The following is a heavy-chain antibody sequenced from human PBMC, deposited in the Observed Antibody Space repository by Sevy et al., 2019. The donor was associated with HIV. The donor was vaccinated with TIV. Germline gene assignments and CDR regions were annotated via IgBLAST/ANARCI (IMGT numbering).Heavy chain of an antibody. D-gene: IGHD2-15*01. CDR2: INSDGSST. Sequence: GGSLRLSCAASGVTFSSYWMHWVRQAPGKGLVWVSRINSDGSSTLYADSVKGRFIISRDNAKNTLYLQMNSLRADDTAVYYCARRTLGGWELLGSFDIWGQGTMVTVSS. CDR1: GVTFSSYW. J-gene: IGHJ3*02. CDR3: ARRTLGGWELLGSFDI. V-gene: IGHV3-74*01.